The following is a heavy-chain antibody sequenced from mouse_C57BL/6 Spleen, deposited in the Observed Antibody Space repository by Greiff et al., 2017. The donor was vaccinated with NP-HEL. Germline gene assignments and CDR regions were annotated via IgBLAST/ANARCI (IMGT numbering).Heavy chain of an antibody. D-gene: IGHD1-1*01. Sequence: VQLQQPGAELVKPGASVKLSCKASGYTFTSYWMHWVKQRPGQGLEWIGMIHPNSGSTNYNEKFKSKATLTVDKSSSTAYMQLSSLTSEDSAVYYCARNFYYYGSSWYFDVWGTGTTVTVSS. CDR1: GYTFTSYW. CDR2: IHPNSGST. CDR3: ARNFYYYGSSWYFDV. J-gene: IGHJ1*03. V-gene: IGHV1-64*01.